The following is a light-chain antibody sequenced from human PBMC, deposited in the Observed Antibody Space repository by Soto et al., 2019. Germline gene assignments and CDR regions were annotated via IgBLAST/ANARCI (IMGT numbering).Light chain of an antibody. CDR2: GAS. J-gene: IGKJ5*01. Sequence: EIVLTQSPGTLSLSPGERATLSCRTSQTVSNNYLAWYQQKPGRAPRLLIYGASTRATGIPDRFSGSGSGTDFTLTISRLEPEDFAVYYCQQYGASPQTFGQGTRLEIK. V-gene: IGKV3-20*01. CDR1: QTVSNNY. CDR3: QQYGASPQT.